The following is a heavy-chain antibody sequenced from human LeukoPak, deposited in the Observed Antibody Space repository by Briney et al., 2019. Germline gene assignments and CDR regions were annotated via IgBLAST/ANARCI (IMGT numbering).Heavy chain of an antibody. Sequence: PSETLSLTCTVSGSSISSGGYYWGWIRQPPGKGLEWIGSIYYSGSTYHNPSLKSRVTISADTSKNQFSLKLSSVTAADTAVYYCASPGGGPTDYWGQGTLVTVSS. CDR3: ASPGGGPTDY. V-gene: IGHV4-39*01. J-gene: IGHJ4*02. CDR1: GSSISSGGYY. CDR2: IYYSGST. D-gene: IGHD3-16*01.